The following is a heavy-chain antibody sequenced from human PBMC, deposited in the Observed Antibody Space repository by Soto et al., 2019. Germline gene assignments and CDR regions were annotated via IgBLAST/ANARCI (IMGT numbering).Heavy chain of an antibody. CDR3: AKDSWDVAARPGTDY. D-gene: IGHD6-6*01. Sequence: PGGSLRLSCAGSGFTFKTYAMSWVRQAPGKGLEWVSIISGSGRSTYYADSVKGRFTISRDNSKNTLYLQMNSLRAEDTAVYYCAKDSWDVAARPGTDYWGQGTLVTVSS. CDR1: GFTFKTYA. CDR2: ISGSGRST. V-gene: IGHV3-23*01. J-gene: IGHJ4*02.